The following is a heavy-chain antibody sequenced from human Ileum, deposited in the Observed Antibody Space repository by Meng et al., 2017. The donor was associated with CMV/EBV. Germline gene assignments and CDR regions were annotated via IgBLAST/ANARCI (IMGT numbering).Heavy chain of an antibody. CDR3: ARDVRLVGHFDY. D-gene: IGHD2-15*01. CDR2: IYTSGSS. CDR1: GDSISSYH. V-gene: IGHV4-4*07. Sequence: QGQLQESCPGLVKPSETLSLTCGVSGDSISSYHWGWIRQPAGKGLEWIGRIYTSGSSSYNPSLKSRVTMSVDKSKNQVSLKLTSVTAADTAVYYCARDVRLVGHFDYWGQGTLVTVSS. J-gene: IGHJ4*02.